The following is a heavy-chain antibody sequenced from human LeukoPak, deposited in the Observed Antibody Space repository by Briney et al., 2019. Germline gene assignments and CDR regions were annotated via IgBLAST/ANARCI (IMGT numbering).Heavy chain of an antibody. V-gene: IGHV4-59*01. CDR1: GGSISSYY. CDR2: IYYSGST. J-gene: IGHJ3*02. CDR3: ARDFNDAFDI. Sequence: SETLSLTCTVSGGSISSYYWSWIRQPPGKGLEWIGYIYYSGSTNYNPSLKSRVTISVDTSKNQFSLKLSSVTAADTAVYYCARDFNDAFDIWGQGTMVIVSS.